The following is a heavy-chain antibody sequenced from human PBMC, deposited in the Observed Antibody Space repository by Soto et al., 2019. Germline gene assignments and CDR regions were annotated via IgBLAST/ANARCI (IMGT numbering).Heavy chain of an antibody. D-gene: IGHD6-19*01. CDR3: ARGAGGAGTKMAWWFDP. J-gene: IGHJ5*02. Sequence: ASVKVSCKASGYTFTSYAMHWVRQAPGQRLEWMGWINAGNGNTKYSQKFQGRVTITRDTSASTAYMELSSLRSEDTAVYYCARGAGGAGTKMAWWFDPWGQGTLVTVS. CDR2: INAGNGNT. V-gene: IGHV1-3*01. CDR1: GYTFTSYA.